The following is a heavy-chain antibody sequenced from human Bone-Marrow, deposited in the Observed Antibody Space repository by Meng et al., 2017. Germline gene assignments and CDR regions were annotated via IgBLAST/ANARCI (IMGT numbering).Heavy chain of an antibody. J-gene: IGHJ4*02. CDR3: ASQGKITIFGVVNRGSWEFDY. CDR1: GGSISSYY. Sequence: GPLRLSCTVSGGSISSYYWSWIRQPPGKGLEWIGYIYYSGSTNYNPSLKSRVTISVDTSKNQFSLKLSSVTAADTAVYYCASQGKITIFGVVNRGSWEFDYWGQGTLVTVSS. D-gene: IGHD3-3*01. CDR2: IYYSGST. V-gene: IGHV4-59*01.